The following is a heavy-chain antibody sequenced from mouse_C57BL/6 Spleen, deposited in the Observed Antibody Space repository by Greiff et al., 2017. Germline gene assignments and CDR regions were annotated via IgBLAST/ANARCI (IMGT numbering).Heavy chain of an antibody. CDR2: IDPSDSYT. CDR1: GYTFTSYW. V-gene: IGHV1-50*01. J-gene: IGHJ3*01. D-gene: IGHD4-1*01. CDR3: AKGTGGGAWFAY. Sequence: QVQLQQPGAELVKPGASVKLSCKASGYTFTSYWMQWVKQRPGQGLEWIGEIDPSDSYTNYNQKFKGKATLTVDTSSSTAYMQLSSLTSEDSAVYYCAKGTGGGAWFAYWGQGTLVTVSA.